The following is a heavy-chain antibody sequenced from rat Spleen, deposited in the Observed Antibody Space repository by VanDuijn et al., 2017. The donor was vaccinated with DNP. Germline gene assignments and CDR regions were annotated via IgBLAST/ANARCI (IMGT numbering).Heavy chain of an antibody. CDR3: ARWVRALDY. Sequence: VQLKESGPGLVQPSQTLSLTCTVSGFSLASYTVSWVRQPPGKGLEWIGHISYSGSTSYNPSLKSRISVTRDTSNNQFFLLLNSVTTEDTATYYCARWVRALDYWGQGVMVTVSS. CDR1: GFSLASYT. CDR2: ISYSGST. J-gene: IGHJ2*01. V-gene: IGHV3-1*01. D-gene: IGHD4-1*01.